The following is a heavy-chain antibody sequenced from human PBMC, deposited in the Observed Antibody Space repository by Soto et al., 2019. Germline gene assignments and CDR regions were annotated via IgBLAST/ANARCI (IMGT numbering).Heavy chain of an antibody. CDR1: GFNFSNHW. V-gene: IGHV3-74*01. CDR3: ARESGDWPLNCLDT. Sequence: PGGSLRLSCAASGFNFSNHWMHWVRQRPAEGLVWVSRITSDGKSKAYAESVKGRFAISRDNAKNTLYLQMNGLTAEDTAVYYCARESGDWPLNCLDTWGQGTLVTVSS. D-gene: IGHD2-21*02. J-gene: IGHJ5*02. CDR2: ITSDGKSK.